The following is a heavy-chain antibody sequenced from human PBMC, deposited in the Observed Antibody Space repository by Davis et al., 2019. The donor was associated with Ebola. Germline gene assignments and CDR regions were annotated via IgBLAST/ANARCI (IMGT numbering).Heavy chain of an antibody. CDR1: GGSFSGYY. CDR2: INHSGST. Sequence: PSETLSLTCAVSGGSFSGYYWSWIRQPPGKGLEWIGEINHSGSTNYNPSLKSRVTISVDTSKNQFSLKLSSVTAADTAVYYCARYGRITIFGVALYAFDIWGQGTMVTVSS. CDR3: ARYGRITIFGVALYAFDI. J-gene: IGHJ3*02. D-gene: IGHD3-3*01. V-gene: IGHV4-34*01.